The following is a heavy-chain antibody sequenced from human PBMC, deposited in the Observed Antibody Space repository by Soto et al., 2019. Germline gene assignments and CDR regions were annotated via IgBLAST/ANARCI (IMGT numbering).Heavy chain of an antibody. V-gene: IGHV4-61*01. J-gene: IGHJ4*02. CDR1: GGSFKIGSYS. CDR3: ARDFAYFDS. D-gene: IGHD3-3*01. Sequence: SETLSLTCTVSGGSFKIGSYSWSWIRQPPGKGLEWIGYVYHTGRTSYNPSLKSRVSISMDTSKNQFSLNLDSVTAADTAVYFCARDFAYFDSWGQGTLVTVS. CDR2: VYHTGRT.